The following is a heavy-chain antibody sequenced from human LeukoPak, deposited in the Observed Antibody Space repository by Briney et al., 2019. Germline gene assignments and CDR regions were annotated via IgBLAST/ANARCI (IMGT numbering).Heavy chain of an antibody. Sequence: PGGSLRLSCAASGFIFSSCAMHWVRQAPGKGLEWVALITYDGSNKYYADSVKGRFTISRDNSKTTLYLQMNSLRAEDTGVYYCARSAMEYRYVSPSDSWGQGTLVTVSS. J-gene: IGHJ4*02. V-gene: IGHV3-30*04. CDR3: ARSAMEYRYVSPSDS. D-gene: IGHD3-16*01. CDR1: GFIFSSCA. CDR2: ITYDGSNK.